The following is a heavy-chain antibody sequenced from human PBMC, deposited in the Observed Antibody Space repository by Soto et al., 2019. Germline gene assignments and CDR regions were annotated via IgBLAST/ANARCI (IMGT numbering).Heavy chain of an antibody. J-gene: IGHJ5*02. Sequence: PSETLSLTCTVSGGSISSSSYYWGWIRQPPGKGLEWIGSIYYSGSTNYNPSLKSRVTISVDTPKNQFSLKLSSVTAADTAVYYCARGNNPTGRVVTALNWFDPWGQGTLVTVSS. V-gene: IGHV4-39*07. CDR3: ARGNNPTGRVVTALNWFDP. CDR1: GGSISSSSYY. D-gene: IGHD2-21*02. CDR2: IYYSGST.